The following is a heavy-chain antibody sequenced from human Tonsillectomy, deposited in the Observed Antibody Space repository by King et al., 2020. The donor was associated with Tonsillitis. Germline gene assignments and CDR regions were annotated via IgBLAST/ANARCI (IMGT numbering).Heavy chain of an antibody. V-gene: IGHV3-9*01. CDR3: VKDIMWELQGGYAFDI. Sequence: MHCVRHAPGKALEWVSSISWNSGNIVYADSAKGRFTNSGDNAKNSLYLQMNSQRSEDTALYYCVKDIMWELQGGYAFDILGQGIMVTVS. D-gene: IGHD1-26*01. J-gene: IGHJ3*02. CDR2: ISWNSGNI.